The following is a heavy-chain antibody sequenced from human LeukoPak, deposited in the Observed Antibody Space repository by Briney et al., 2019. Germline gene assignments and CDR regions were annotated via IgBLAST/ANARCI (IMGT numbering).Heavy chain of an antibody. V-gene: IGHV3-30*02. D-gene: IGHD3-22*01. Sequence: GGSLRLSCAASGFTFSSYGMHWVRQAPGKGLEWVAFIRDDGSNKYYADSVKGRFTISRDNSKNTLYLQMNSLRAEDTAVYYCAKDLSEYYYDSSGGYWGQGTLVTVSS. J-gene: IGHJ4*02. CDR3: AKDLSEYYYDSSGGY. CDR2: IRDDGSNK. CDR1: GFTFSSYG.